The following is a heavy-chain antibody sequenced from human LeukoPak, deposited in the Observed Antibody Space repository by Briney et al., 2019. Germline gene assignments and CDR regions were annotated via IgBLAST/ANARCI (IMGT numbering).Heavy chain of an antibody. D-gene: IGHD4-17*01. V-gene: IGHV3-74*01. CDR2: INSDGSST. CDR3: ARDSLAVDPGDPNHRYYYYGMDV. J-gene: IGHJ6*02. CDR1: GFTFSSYW. Sequence: PGGSLRLSCAASGFTFSSYWMHWVRQAPGKGLVWVSRINSDGSSTSYADSVKGRFTISRDNAKNTLYLQMNSLRAEDTAVYYCARDSLAVDPGDPNHRYYYYGMDVWGQGTTVTVSS.